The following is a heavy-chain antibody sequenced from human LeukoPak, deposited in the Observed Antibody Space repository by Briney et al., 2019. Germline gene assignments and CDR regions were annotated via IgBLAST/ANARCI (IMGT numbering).Heavy chain of an antibody. CDR1: GFTFSSYW. CDR2: IKQDGSEK. V-gene: IGHV3-7*01. CDR3: ASALTILLWYYFDY. Sequence: PGGSLRLSCAASGFTFSSYWMSWVRQAPGKGLEWVANIKQDGSEKYYVDSVKGRFTISRDNAKNSLYLQMNSLRAEDTAVYYCASALTILLWYYFDYWGQGTLVTVSS. D-gene: IGHD5-18*01. J-gene: IGHJ4*02.